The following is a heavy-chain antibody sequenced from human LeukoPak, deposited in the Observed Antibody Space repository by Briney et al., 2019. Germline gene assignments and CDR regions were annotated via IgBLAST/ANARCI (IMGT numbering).Heavy chain of an antibody. Sequence: SETLSLTCAVSGGSISSGGYSWSWIRQPPGKGLEWIGYTSNSDYPDSNPSLKSRVTISLDTSKNQFSLKLRSVTAADTAVYYCAREPTQPLRFGEFHPFDNWGQGTLVTVSS. CDR2: TSNSDYP. J-gene: IGHJ4*02. D-gene: IGHD3-10*01. CDR3: AREPTQPLRFGEFHPFDN. CDR1: GGSISSGGYS. V-gene: IGHV4-30-2*05.